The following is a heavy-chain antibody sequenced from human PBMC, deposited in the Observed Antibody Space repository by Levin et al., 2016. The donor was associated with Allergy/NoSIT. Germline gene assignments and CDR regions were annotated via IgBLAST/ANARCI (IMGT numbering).Heavy chain of an antibody. CDR3: ARGHGGNSGNDY. J-gene: IGHJ4*02. Sequence: GESLKISCAASGFTFSSYWMSWVRQAPGKGLEWVANIKRDGSEKYYVDSVKGRFTISRDNAKNSLYLQMNSLRAEDTAVYYCARGHGGNSGNDYWGQGTLVTVSS. CDR1: GFTFSSYW. V-gene: IGHV3-7*01. D-gene: IGHD4-23*01. CDR2: IKRDGSEK.